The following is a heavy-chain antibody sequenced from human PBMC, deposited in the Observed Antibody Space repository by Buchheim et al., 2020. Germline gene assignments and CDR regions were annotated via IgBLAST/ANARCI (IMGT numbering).Heavy chain of an antibody. CDR2: ISGSGGST. Sequence: EVQLLESGGGLVQPGGSLRLSCAASGFTFSSYAMSWVRQAPGKGLEWVSAISGSGGSTYYADSVKGRFTISRDNSKNTLYLQMNSLRAEDTAVYYCARSINYYDSSGYLWGNAFDIWGQGT. V-gene: IGHV3-23*01. CDR1: GFTFSSYA. D-gene: IGHD3-22*01. CDR3: ARSINYYDSSGYLWGNAFDI. J-gene: IGHJ3*02.